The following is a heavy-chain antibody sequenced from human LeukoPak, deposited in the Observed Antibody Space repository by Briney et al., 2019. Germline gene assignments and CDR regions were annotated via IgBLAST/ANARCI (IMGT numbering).Heavy chain of an antibody. CDR3: ARGLLPAKDYYYYMDV. V-gene: IGHV4-59*02. CDR2: MSYSGRT. D-gene: IGHD2-15*01. Sequence: SETLSLTCTVSGGSVSSYCWSWIRQTPEKGLEWIGYMSYSGRTDYGPSLKSRVTMSVDTSKNQFSLKLSSVTAADTAVYYCARGLLPAKDYYYYMDVWGKGTTVTISS. J-gene: IGHJ6*03. CDR1: GGSVSSYC.